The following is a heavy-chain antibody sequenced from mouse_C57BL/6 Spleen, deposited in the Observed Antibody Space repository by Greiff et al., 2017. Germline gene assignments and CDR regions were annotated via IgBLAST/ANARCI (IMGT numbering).Heavy chain of an antibody. V-gene: IGHV1-76*01. CDR2: IYPGSGNT. CDR3: ARAVVVHFDY. Sequence: VQLQQSGAELVRPGASVKLSCKASGYTFTDYYINWVKQRPGQGLEWIARIYPGSGNTYYNEKFKGKATLTAEKSSSTAYMQLSSLTSEDSAVYFCARAVVVHFDYWGQGTTLTVSS. D-gene: IGHD1-1*02. J-gene: IGHJ2*01. CDR1: GYTFTDYY.